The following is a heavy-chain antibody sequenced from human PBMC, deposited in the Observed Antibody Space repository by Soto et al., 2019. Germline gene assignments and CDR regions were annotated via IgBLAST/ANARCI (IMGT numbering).Heavy chain of an antibody. CDR1: GFTFSSYA. Sequence: QVQLVESGGGVVQHGRSLRLSCAASGFTFSSYAMHWVRQAPGKGLEWVAVISYDGSNKYYADSVKGRFTISRDNSKNTLYLQMNSLRAEDTAVYYCARVYPLDYGDYGSFVDYWGQGTLVTVSS. CDR3: ARVYPLDYGDYGSFVDY. J-gene: IGHJ4*02. D-gene: IGHD4-17*01. CDR2: ISYDGSNK. V-gene: IGHV3-30-3*01.